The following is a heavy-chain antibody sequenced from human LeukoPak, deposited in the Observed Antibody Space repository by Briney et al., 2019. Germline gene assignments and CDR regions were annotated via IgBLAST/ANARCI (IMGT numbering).Heavy chain of an antibody. J-gene: IGHJ4*02. CDR2: IYSSGNT. D-gene: IGHD4-17*01. Sequence: SETLSLTCTVSGGSLSNYYWNWFRQPPGKGLEWIGYIYSSGNTNYNPSLKSRVAISLDTSRKEFSLKMSSVTAADTAVYYCARGIHGDPYFDYWGQGTLVTVSS. V-gene: IGHV4-59*01. CDR1: GGSLSNYY. CDR3: ARGIHGDPYFDY.